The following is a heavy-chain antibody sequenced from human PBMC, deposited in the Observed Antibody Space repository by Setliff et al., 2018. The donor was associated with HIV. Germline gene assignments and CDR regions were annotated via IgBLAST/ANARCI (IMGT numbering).Heavy chain of an antibody. CDR1: GFTFSNAW. D-gene: IGHD2-2*01. CDR3: AKGSRYCSSTTCYGENNWFDP. CDR2: IKSKTDGGTT. Sequence: PGGSLRLSCAASGFTFSNAWMSWVRQAPGKGLEWVGRIKSKTDGGTTDYAAPVKGRFTISRDDSKNTLNLQMISLRGEDTAVYYCAKGSRYCSSTTCYGENNWFDPWGQGTLVTVSS. J-gene: IGHJ5*02. V-gene: IGHV3-15*01.